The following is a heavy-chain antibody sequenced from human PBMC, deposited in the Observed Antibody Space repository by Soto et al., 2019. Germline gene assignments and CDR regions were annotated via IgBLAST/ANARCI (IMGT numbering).Heavy chain of an antibody. V-gene: IGHV3-30-3*01. Sequence: QVQLVESGGGVVQPGRSLRLSCAASGFTFSSYAMHWVRQAPGKGLAGVAVISYDGSNKYYADSVKGRFTISRDNSKNTLYLQMNSLRAEDTAVYYCASAGVGATTLGQGTLVTVSS. J-gene: IGHJ5*02. CDR1: GFTFSSYA. D-gene: IGHD1-26*01. CDR3: ASAGVGATT. CDR2: ISYDGSNK.